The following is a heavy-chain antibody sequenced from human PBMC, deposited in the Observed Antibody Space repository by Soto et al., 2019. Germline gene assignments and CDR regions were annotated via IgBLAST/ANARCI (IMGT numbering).Heavy chain of an antibody. Sequence: TGGSLRLSCAASAFTFSRHAMSWVRQAPGKGLEGVSSISGPGGSTYYADSVKGRFTISRDNSKNTLYLQMNGLRAEDTAVYYCAKAHSFGVVVPLDPWGQGTLVTVS. D-gene: IGHD3-3*01. J-gene: IGHJ5*02. CDR1: AFTFSRHA. CDR2: ISGPGGST. CDR3: AKAHSFGVVVPLDP. V-gene: IGHV3-23*01.